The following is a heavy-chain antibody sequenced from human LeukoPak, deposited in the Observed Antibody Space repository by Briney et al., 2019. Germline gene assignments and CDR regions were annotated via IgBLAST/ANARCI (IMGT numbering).Heavy chain of an antibody. CDR3: ARSRGWLQSHPLGY. V-gene: IGHV4-34*01. CDR2: IHHSGST. CDR1: GGSFSGYY. Sequence: SETLSLTCAVYGGSFSGYYWSWIRQPPGKGLEWIGEIHHSGSTNYNPSLKSRLTISVDTSKNQFSLKLSSVPAADTAVYYCARSRGWLQSHPLGYWGQGTLVTVSS. J-gene: IGHJ4*02. D-gene: IGHD5-24*01.